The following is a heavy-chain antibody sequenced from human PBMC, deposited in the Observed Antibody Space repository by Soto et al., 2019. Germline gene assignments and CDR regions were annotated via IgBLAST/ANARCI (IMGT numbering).Heavy chain of an antibody. J-gene: IGHJ5*02. Sequence: PSETRSLTCGVSGYSISSGCYWGCVRQPPGKGLEWIGSIYHSGSTYYNPSLKSRVTISVDTSKNQFSLKLSSVTAADTAVYYCAREGYCSGGSCYSRRGWFDPWGQGTLVTVSS. CDR1: GYSISSGCY. D-gene: IGHD2-15*01. CDR3: AREGYCSGGSCYSRRGWFDP. V-gene: IGHV4-38-2*02. CDR2: IYHSGST.